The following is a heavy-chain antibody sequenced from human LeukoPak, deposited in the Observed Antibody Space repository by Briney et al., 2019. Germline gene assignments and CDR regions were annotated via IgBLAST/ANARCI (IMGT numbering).Heavy chain of an antibody. V-gene: IGHV3-23*01. CDR2: ISGSGGST. CDR1: GFTFSSYA. D-gene: IGHD5-18*01. CDR3: AKGEYSYGPWYYGVDV. J-gene: IGHJ6*02. Sequence: PGGSLRLSCAASGFTFSSYAMSWVRQAPGKGLEWVSAISGSGGSTYYADSVKGRFTISRDNAKNSLYLQMNSLRAEDTALYYCAKGEYSYGPWYYGVDVWGQGTTVTVSS.